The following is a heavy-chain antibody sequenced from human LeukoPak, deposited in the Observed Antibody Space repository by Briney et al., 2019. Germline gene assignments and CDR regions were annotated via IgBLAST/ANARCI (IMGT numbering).Heavy chain of an antibody. J-gene: IGHJ4*02. CDR2: TQHIGST. CDR3: ARVMDYYDRDGYPPPAAADY. Sequence: SQTLSLTRAVDSGSFGGHYWSWIRQPPGKWLEWVGATQHIGSTNYNPSLKSRVTISVDTSKNQFSLKLNSVTAADTAVYHCARVMDYYDRDGYPPPAAADYWGQGTLVTVSS. V-gene: IGHV4-34*01. D-gene: IGHD3-22*01. CDR1: SGSFGGHY.